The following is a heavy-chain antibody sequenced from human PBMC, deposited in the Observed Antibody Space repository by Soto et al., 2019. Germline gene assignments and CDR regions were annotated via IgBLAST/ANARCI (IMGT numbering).Heavy chain of an antibody. J-gene: IGHJ4*02. CDR1: GFTFSSYG. Sequence: PGGSLRLSCAASGFTFSSYGMHWVRQAPGKGLEWVAVISYDGSNKYYADSVKGRFTISRDNSKNTLYLQMNSLRAEDTAVYYCAKARIGHCISTSCFLLTDYWGQGTLVTVSS. CDR3: AKARIGHCISTSCFLLTDY. D-gene: IGHD2-2*01. CDR2: ISYDGSNK. V-gene: IGHV3-30*18.